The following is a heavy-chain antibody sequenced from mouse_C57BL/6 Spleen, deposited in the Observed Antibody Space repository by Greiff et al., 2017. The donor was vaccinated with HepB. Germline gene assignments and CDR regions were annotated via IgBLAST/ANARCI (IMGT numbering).Heavy chain of an antibody. D-gene: IGHD1-1*01. V-gene: IGHV1-15*01. CDR1: GYTFTDYE. CDR2: IDPETGGT. J-gene: IGHJ4*01. Sequence: VQLQQSGAELVRPGASVTLSCKASGYTFTDYEMHWVKQTPVHGLEWIGAIDPETGGTAYNQKFKGKAILTADKSSSTAYMELRSLTSEDSAVYYCTKDRGNYYGSSLYAMDYWGQGTSVTVSS. CDR3: TKDRGNYYGSSLYAMDY.